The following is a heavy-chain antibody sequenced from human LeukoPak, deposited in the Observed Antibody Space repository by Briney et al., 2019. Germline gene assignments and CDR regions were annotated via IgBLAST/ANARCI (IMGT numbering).Heavy chain of an antibody. CDR2: IYPSGNT. J-gene: IGHJ6*03. V-gene: IGHV4-4*07. Sequence: SETLSLTCCVSGGSFSSYFWSWVRQPAGKGLEWIGRIYPSGNTNYNPSLKSRVTMSLDTSKNQFSLELRSVIAADTAVYYCARDAFYYDSGTPGGGYYYYYIDVWGKGTTVAISS. CDR3: ARDAFYYDSGTPGGGYYYYYIDV. CDR1: GGSFSSYF. D-gene: IGHD3-10*01.